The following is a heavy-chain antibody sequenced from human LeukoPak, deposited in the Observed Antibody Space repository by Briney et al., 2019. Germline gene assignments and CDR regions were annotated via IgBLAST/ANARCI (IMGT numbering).Heavy chain of an antibody. D-gene: IGHD3-22*01. Sequence: GESLKISCKGSGYSFTSYRIGWVRHMPGKILERLGSIYPGDCDTRYSTSFQGQVTISADKSISTAYLQWSRLKASDTAMYYCARHGYYYDSSGYPNVDYWGQGTLVTVST. J-gene: IGHJ4*02. CDR3: ARHGYYYDSSGYPNVDY. CDR1: GYSFTSYR. CDR2: IYPGDCDT. V-gene: IGHV5-51*01.